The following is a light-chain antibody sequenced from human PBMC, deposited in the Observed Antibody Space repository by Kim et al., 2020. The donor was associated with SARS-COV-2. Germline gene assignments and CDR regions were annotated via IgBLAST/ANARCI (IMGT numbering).Light chain of an antibody. Sequence: LSPGESATLPCKASQVVSSYLAWYQQKPGQAPRLLICDASSRAPGIPARFSGRGSVTDFTLTISSLEPEDFAIYYCQHRGNWPPTFGQGTRLEIK. J-gene: IGKJ5*01. CDR3: QHRGNWPPT. CDR2: DAS. CDR1: QVVSSY. V-gene: IGKV3-11*01.